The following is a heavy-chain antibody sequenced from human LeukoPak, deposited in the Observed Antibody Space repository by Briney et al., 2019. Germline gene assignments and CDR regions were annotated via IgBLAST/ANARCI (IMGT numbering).Heavy chain of an antibody. Sequence: KGLECSGRIYSTGRTNYNPSLKSRVTMSVDTSKNQFSLRLRSVTAADTAVYYCARQIASAGTAGFDFWGQGALVTVSS. CDR2: IYSTGRT. J-gene: IGHJ4*02. D-gene: IGHD6-13*01. V-gene: IGHV4-4*07. CDR3: ARQIASAGTAGFDF.